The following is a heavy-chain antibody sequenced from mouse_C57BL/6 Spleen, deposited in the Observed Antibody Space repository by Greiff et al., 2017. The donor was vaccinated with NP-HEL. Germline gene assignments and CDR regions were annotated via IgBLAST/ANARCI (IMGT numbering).Heavy chain of an antibody. D-gene: IGHD1-1*01. CDR3: ARHYGSSYYFDY. J-gene: IGHJ2*01. CDR2: ISSGGSYT. Sequence: EVKVVESGGDLVKPGGSLKLSCAASGFTFSSYGMSWVRQTPDKRLEWVATISSGGSYTYYPDSVKGRFTISRDNAKNTLYLQMSSLKSEDTAMYYCARHYGSSYYFDYWGQGTTLTVSS. V-gene: IGHV5-6*01. CDR1: GFTFSSYG.